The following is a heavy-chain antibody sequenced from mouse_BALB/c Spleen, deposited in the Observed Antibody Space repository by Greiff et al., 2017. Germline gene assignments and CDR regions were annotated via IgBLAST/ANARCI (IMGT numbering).Heavy chain of an antibody. CDR3: ARGGATERYYFDY. CDR2: ISDGGSYT. CDR1: GFTFSDYY. J-gene: IGHJ2*01. V-gene: IGHV5-4*02. Sequence: DVHLVESGGGLVKPGGSLKLSCAASGFTFSDYYMYWVRQTPEKRLEWVATISDGGSYTYYPDSVKGRFTISRDNAKNNLYLQMSSLKSEDTAMYYCARGGATERYYFDYWGQGTTLTVSS. D-gene: IGHD1-1*01.